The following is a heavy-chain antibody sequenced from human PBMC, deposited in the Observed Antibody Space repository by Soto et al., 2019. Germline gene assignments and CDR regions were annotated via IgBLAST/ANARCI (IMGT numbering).Heavy chain of an antibody. CDR3: ARGREGDY. V-gene: IGHV1-18*01. CDR2: ISAHNGNT. J-gene: IGHJ4*02. Sequence: QVHLVQSGAEVKKPGASVKVSCKGSGYGFTTYGITWVRQAPGQGLEWMAWISAHNGNTNYAQKLQGRVTVTRDTSTRTAYMELRSLRSDDTAVYYCARGREGDYWGQGAVVTVSS. CDR1: GYGFTTYG. D-gene: IGHD1-26*01.